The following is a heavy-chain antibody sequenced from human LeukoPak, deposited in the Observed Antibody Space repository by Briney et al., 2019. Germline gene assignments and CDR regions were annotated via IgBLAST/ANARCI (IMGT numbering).Heavy chain of an antibody. CDR1: GGSISSYY. V-gene: IGHV4-59*01. J-gene: IGHJ3*02. Sequence: SETLSLTCTVSGGSISSYYWSWIRQPPGKGLEWIGYIYYSGSTNYNPSLKSRVTISVDTSKNQYSLKLSSVTAADTAVYYCARAPRAFDIWGQGTMVTVSS. CDR2: IYYSGST. CDR3: ARAPRAFDI.